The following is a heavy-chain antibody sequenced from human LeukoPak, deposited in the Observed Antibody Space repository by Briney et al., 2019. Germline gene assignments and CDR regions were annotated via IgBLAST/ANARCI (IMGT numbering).Heavy chain of an antibody. D-gene: IGHD3-22*01. J-gene: IGHJ4*02. Sequence: GGSLRLSCAASGFTVSSNYMSWVRQAPGKGLEWVANIKQDGSEKYYVDSVKGRFTISRDNAKNSLYLQMNSLRAEDTAVYYCARDYSSGYYPKADWGQGTLVTVSS. V-gene: IGHV3-7*01. CDR1: GFTVSSNY. CDR2: IKQDGSEK. CDR3: ARDYSSGYYPKAD.